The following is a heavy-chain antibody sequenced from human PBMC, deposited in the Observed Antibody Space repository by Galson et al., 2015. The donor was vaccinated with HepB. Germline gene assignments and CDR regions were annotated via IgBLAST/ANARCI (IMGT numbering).Heavy chain of an antibody. CDR3: ARRRWSCSGGSCPEVYYFDY. Sequence: QSGAEVKKPGESLRISCKGVGYSFTNYWIGWVRQMPGKGLEWMGIFSPGDSDSRYSPSFQGRVTISADRSTNTAFLQLSRLRASDTAIYYCARRRWSCSGGSCPEVYYFDYWGQGTLLTVSS. D-gene: IGHD2-15*01. CDR1: GYSFTNYW. J-gene: IGHJ4*02. V-gene: IGHV5-51*01. CDR2: FSPGDSDS.